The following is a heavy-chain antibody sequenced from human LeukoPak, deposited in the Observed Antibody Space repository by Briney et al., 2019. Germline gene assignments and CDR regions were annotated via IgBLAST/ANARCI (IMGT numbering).Heavy chain of an antibody. D-gene: IGHD3-22*01. CDR3: AKDGEYYYDSSGYFDY. J-gene: IGHJ4*02. V-gene: IGHV3-23*01. Sequence: GGPLRLSCAASGFTFSSYAMSWVRQAPGKGLEWVSAISGSGGSTYYADSVKGRFTISRDNSKNTLYLQMNSLRAEDTAVYYCAKDGEYYYDSSGYFDYWGQGTLVTVSS. CDR2: ISGSGGST. CDR1: GFTFSSYA.